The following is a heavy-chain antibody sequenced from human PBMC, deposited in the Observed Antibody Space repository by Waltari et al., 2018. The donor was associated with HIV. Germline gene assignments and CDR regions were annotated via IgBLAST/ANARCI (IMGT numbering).Heavy chain of an antibody. D-gene: IGHD3-22*01. J-gene: IGHJ5*02. V-gene: IGHV4-38-2*01. Sequence: QVQLQESGPGLVKPSETLSLTCAVSGYSISSGYYWGWIRQPPGTGLEWIGSIYHSGSTYYSPSLKSRGTISVDTSKNQFSLKLSSVTAADTAVYYCARLSSGYKNWFDPWGQGTLVTVSS. CDR3: ARLSSGYKNWFDP. CDR2: IYHSGST. CDR1: GYSISSGYY.